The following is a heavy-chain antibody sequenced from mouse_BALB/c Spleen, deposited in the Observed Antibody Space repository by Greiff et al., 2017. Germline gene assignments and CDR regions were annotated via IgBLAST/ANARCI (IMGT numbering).Heavy chain of an antibody. CDR2: ISYSGST. Sequence: EVQLVESGPGLVKPSQSLSLTCTVTGYSITSDYAWNWIRQFPGNKLEWMGYISYSGSTSYNPSLKSRISITRDTAKNQFFLQLNSVTTEDTATYYCARSIQAYWGQGTLVTVSA. CDR1: GYSITSDYA. D-gene: IGHD5-1-1*01. CDR3: ARSIQAY. V-gene: IGHV3-2*02. J-gene: IGHJ3*01.